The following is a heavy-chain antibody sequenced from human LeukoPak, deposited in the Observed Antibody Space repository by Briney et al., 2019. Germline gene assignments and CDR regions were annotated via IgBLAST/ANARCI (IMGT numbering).Heavy chain of an antibody. Sequence: SETLSLTCTVSGGSISSYYWSWIRQPPGKGLEWIGYIYYSGSTNYNPSLKSRVTISVDTSKNQFSLKLSSVTAADTAVYYCARTPRGSYDFDYWGQGTLVTVSS. V-gene: IGHV4-59*08. CDR1: GGSISSYY. CDR2: IYYSGST. J-gene: IGHJ4*02. D-gene: IGHD1-26*01. CDR3: ARTPRGSYDFDY.